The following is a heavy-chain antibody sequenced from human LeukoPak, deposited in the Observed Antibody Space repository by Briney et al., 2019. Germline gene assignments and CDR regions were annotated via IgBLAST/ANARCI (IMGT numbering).Heavy chain of an antibody. CDR1: GFPFSTYW. D-gene: IGHD2-15*01. J-gene: IGHJ6*02. CDR3: ARDRWAVAATGDYYYYGMDV. V-gene: IGHV3-7*03. Sequence: GGSLRLSCAASGFPFSTYWMNWVRQAPGKGLEWVANIKLDGSEKNYVDSVKGQFTIPRDNAKNSLYLHMNSLTVEDTAIYYCARDRWAVAATGDYYYYGMDVWGQGTTVTVSS. CDR2: IKLDGSEK.